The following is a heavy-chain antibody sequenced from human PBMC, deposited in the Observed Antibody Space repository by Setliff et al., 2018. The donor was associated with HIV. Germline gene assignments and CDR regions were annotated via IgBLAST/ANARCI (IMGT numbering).Heavy chain of an antibody. Sequence: SETLSLTCTVSGGSISSGTYYWGWIRQPPGKGLEWIGSIYYSGSTYYNPSLKSRITISVDTSKNQFSLKLSSVTAADTAVYYCARVGDYGTGGWFDPWGQGTLVTVSS. J-gene: IGHJ5*02. CDR3: ARVGDYGTGGWFDP. D-gene: IGHD3-10*01. CDR1: GGSISSGTYY. V-gene: IGHV4-39*07. CDR2: IYYSGST.